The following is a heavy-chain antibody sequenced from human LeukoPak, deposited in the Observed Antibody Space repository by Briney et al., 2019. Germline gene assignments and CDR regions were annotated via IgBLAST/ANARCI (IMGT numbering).Heavy chain of an antibody. V-gene: IGHV1-3*01. CDR1: GYTFTSYA. D-gene: IGHD1-14*01. Sequence: ASVKVSCKASGYTFTSYAMHWVRQAPGQRLEWMGWINAGNGNTKYSQKFQGRVTITRDTSASTAYMELSSLRSEDTAVYYCALETGPSEYYFDYWGQGTPGHRLL. CDR3: ALETGPSEYYFDY. J-gene: IGHJ4*02. CDR2: INAGNGNT.